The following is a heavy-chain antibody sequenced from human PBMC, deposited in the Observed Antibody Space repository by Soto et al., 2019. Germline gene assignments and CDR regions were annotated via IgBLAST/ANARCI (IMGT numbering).Heavy chain of an antibody. Sequence: QVQLVQSGAEVKKPGSSVKVSCKASGGTFSSYAISWVRQAPGQGLEWMGGIIPIFGTANYAQKFQGRVTITADESTSTAYMELSSMRSEDTAVYYCASMGTYYDSSGYLGTYYFDYCGQGTLVTVSS. J-gene: IGHJ4*02. CDR3: ASMGTYYDSSGYLGTYYFDY. CDR2: IIPIFGTA. CDR1: GGTFSSYA. D-gene: IGHD3-22*01. V-gene: IGHV1-69*01.